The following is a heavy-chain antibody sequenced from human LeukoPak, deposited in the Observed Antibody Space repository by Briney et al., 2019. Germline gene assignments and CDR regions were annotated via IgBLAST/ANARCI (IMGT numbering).Heavy chain of an antibody. CDR2: ISGSGGNT. Sequence: GGSLRLSCAASGFTFSSYAMSWIRQAPGKGLEWVSGISGSGGNTYYADSVKGRFTISRDNSKNTLYLQMSSLRAEDTAVYYCAKEAVDYDILTGYYTTGYFDYWGQGTLVTVSS. J-gene: IGHJ4*02. CDR3: AKEAVDYDILTGYYTTGYFDY. D-gene: IGHD3-9*01. CDR1: GFTFSSYA. V-gene: IGHV3-23*01.